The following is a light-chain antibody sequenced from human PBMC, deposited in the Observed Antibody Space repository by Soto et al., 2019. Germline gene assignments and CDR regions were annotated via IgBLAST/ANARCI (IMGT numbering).Light chain of an antibody. J-gene: IGLJ2*01. CDR1: SSDIGGYNY. CDR2: DVI. CDR3: CSYAGSYTEV. Sequence: QSALTQPRSVSGSPGQSVTISCTGTSSDIGGYNYVSWYQQHPGKAPKLMIYDVIKRPSGVPDRFSGSKSGNTASLTISGLQADDEDDYYCCSYAGSYTEVFGGGTKLTVL. V-gene: IGLV2-11*01.